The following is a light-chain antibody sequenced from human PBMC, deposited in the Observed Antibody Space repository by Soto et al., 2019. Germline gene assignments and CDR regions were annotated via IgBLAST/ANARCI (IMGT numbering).Light chain of an antibody. CDR2: DTT. V-gene: IGLV7-46*01. J-gene: IGLJ1*01. CDR3: LLSYNGPYV. Sequence: QAILTQDPSLTVSPGGTVTLTGVSSTGAVTNGHYPYWFQQKPGQAPRTLIYDTTNRHSWTPARFSGSLLGGKAALTLSGAQPEDEAEYYCLLSYNGPYVFGTGTKVTVL. CDR1: TGAVTNGHY.